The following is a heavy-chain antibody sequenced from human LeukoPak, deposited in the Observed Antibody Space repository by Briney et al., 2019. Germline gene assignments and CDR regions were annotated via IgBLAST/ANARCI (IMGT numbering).Heavy chain of an antibody. J-gene: IGHJ4*02. CDR1: GGSIRSYY. CDR2: ISYSGYT. CDR3: ARGRNDNGGMFFDS. V-gene: IGHV4-59*01. D-gene: IGHD4-23*01. Sequence: SETLSLTCTVSGGSIRSYYWSWIRQAPGKGLEWIGFISYSGYTSYSPSLKSRVAISVDTSKSQFSLRLGSLTAADTAIYYCARGRNDNGGMFFDSWAQGTLVTVSS.